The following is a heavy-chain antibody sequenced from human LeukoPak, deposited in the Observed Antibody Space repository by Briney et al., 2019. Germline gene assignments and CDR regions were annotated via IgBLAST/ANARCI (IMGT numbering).Heavy chain of an antibody. V-gene: IGHV5-51*01. Sequence: GESLKISCKGSEYSFTSYWIGWVRQMPGKGPEWMAIIHPGDSETRYSPSFQGQVTISADKSISTAYLQWTSLKASDTAMYYCARSSGSGSYYRYWGQGTLVTVSS. D-gene: IGHD3-10*01. CDR2: IHPGDSET. CDR3: ARSSGSGSYYRY. J-gene: IGHJ4*02. CDR1: EYSFTSYW.